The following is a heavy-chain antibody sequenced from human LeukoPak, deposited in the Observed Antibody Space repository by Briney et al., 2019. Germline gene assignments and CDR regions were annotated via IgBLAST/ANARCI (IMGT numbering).Heavy chain of an antibody. J-gene: IGHJ5*01. CDR2: IKSYGSGT. V-gene: IGHV3-74*01. CDR3: ARTEGTVAYDS. Sequence: PGGSLRLSCAASGFTFSSYWMHWVRQAPGKGLVWVSRIKSYGSGTIYADSVRGRFTISRDNAKTTLYLQVNSLRAEDTAVYYCARTEGTVAYDSWGQGTLVTVSS. CDR1: GFTFSSYW. D-gene: IGHD4-23*01.